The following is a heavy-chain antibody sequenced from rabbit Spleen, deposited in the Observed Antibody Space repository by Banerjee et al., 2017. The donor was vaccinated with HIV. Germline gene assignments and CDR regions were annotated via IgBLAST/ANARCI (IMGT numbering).Heavy chain of an antibody. Sequence: QEQLVESGGDLVRPGASLTLTCTTSGFDLTSSYYMCWVRQAPGKGPEWIACIYGGVSDNTYYADWAKGRFTISKASSTTVTLQMTSLTAADRAAYFCARDLVGVIGWNFYLWGQGTLVTVS. CDR1: GFDLTSSYY. CDR3: ARDLVGVIGWNFYL. J-gene: IGHJ4*01. D-gene: IGHD1-1*01. V-gene: IGHV1S45*01. CDR2: IYGGVSDNT.